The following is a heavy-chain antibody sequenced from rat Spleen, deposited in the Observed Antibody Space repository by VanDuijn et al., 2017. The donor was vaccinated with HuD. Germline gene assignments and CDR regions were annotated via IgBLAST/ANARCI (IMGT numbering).Heavy chain of an antibody. CDR3: TRAGYLRDWYFDF. CDR1: GFTFSDYY. V-gene: IGHV5-22*01. J-gene: IGHJ1*01. Sequence: EVQLVESGGGLVQPGRSMKLSCAASGFTFSDYYMAWVRQAPKKGLEWVASISYEGSSTYYGDSVKGRFTFSRDNAKSTLCLQMDSLRSEDTAAYYCTRAGYLRDWYFDFWGPRIMVTVSS. D-gene: IGHD2-2*01. CDR2: ISYEGSST.